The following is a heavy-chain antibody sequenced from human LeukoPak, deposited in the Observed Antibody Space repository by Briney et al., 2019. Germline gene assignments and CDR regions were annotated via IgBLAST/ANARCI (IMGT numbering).Heavy chain of an antibody. V-gene: IGHV1-18*01. Sequence: ASVKVSCKASGYTFTTYGISWVRQAPGQGLEWMGWISAYNGNTNYAQKLQGGVTMTTDTSTSTAYMELRSLRSDDTAVYYCARVRGYNYYDSSGSGPFDYWGQGTLVTVSS. CDR1: GYTFTTYG. D-gene: IGHD3-22*01. CDR3: ARVRGYNYYDSSGSGPFDY. CDR2: ISAYNGNT. J-gene: IGHJ4*02.